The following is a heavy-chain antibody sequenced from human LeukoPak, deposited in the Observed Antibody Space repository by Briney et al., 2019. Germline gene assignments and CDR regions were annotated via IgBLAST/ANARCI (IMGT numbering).Heavy chain of an antibody. Sequence: GGSLRPSCAASGFTVSSNYMSWVRQAPGKGLEWVSVIYSGGSTYYADSVKGRFTISRHNSKNTLYLQMNSLRAEDTAVYYCAKNPYCSSTSCYQPFDYWGQGTLVTVSS. CDR1: GFTVSSNY. D-gene: IGHD2-2*01. CDR2: IYSGGST. J-gene: IGHJ4*02. CDR3: AKNPYCSSTSCYQPFDY. V-gene: IGHV3-53*01.